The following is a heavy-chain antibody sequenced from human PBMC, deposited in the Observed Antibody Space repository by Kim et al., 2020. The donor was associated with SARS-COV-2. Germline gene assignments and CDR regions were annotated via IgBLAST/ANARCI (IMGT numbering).Heavy chain of an antibody. Sequence: KFQGRVTITADKSTSTAYMELSSLRSEDTAVYYCAREGGTMGYYYYGMDVWGQGTTVTVSS. CDR3: AREGGTMGYYYYGMDV. V-gene: IGHV1-69*04. D-gene: IGHD3-10*01. J-gene: IGHJ6*02.